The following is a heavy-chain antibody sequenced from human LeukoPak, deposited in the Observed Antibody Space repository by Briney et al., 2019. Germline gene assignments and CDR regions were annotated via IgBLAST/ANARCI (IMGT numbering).Heavy chain of an antibody. CDR2: INHSGST. V-gene: IGHV4-34*01. CDR3: ARQGGGWYFDY. J-gene: IGHJ4*02. CDR1: GGSFSGYY. Sequence: SETLSLTCAVYGGSFSGYYWSWIRQPPGKGLEWIGEINHSGSTNYNPSLKSRVTISVDTSKNQFSLKLSSVTAADTAVYYCARQGGGWYFDYWGQGTLVTVSS. D-gene: IGHD3-16*01.